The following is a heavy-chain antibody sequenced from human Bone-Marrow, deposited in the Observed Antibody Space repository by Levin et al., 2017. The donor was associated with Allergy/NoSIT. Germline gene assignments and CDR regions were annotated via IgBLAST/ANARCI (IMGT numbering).Heavy chain of an antibody. J-gene: IGHJ6*02. CDR1: GFTFSSYA. Sequence: GESLKISCAASGFTFSSYAMSWVRQAPGRGLEWVSGISDSGGSTYYADSVKGRFTISRDNSKSTLYLQMNSLRAEDTAVYYCAKDPVRDIVLVPAAMRYSYYYGMDVWGQGTTVTVSS. V-gene: IGHV3-23*01. CDR2: ISDSGGST. CDR3: AKDPVRDIVLVPAAMRYSYYYGMDV. D-gene: IGHD2-2*01.